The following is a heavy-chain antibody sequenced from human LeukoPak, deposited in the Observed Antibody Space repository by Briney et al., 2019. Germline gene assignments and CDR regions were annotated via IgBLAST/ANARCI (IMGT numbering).Heavy chain of an antibody. V-gene: IGHV3-48*01. J-gene: IGHJ4*02. Sequence: GGSLRLSCAASGFTFSSYSMNWVRQAPGKGLEWVSYISSSSSTIYYADSVKDRFTISRDNAKNSLYLQMNSLRAEDTAVYYCARDRVWYDSSGAITRGDYWGQGTLVTVSS. CDR2: ISSSSSTI. CDR1: GFTFSSYS. CDR3: ARDRVWYDSSGAITRGDY. D-gene: IGHD3-22*01.